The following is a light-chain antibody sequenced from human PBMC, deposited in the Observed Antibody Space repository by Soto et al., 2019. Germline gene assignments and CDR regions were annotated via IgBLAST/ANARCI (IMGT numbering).Light chain of an antibody. J-gene: IGKJ4*01. CDR1: QTVISS. CDR3: QQHINWPLT. V-gene: IGKV3-11*01. Sequence: EVFLSQSPATLSLSPGERATLSGRASQTVISSLAWYQQKPGQAPRLLIYEASNRATGIPARFSGSGSGADFTLTISILEPEDFAIYCCQQHINWPLTFGGGTMVDIK. CDR2: EAS.